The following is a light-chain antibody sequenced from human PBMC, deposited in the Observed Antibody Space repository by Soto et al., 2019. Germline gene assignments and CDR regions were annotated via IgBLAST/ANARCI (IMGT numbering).Light chain of an antibody. CDR3: SSYTRSSTYV. Sequence: QYVLTQPASVSGSPGQSITISCTGTSSDVGGYNYVSWYQQHPGKAPKLMIYEVSNRPSGVSNRFSGSKSGNTASLTISGLQAEDEADYYCSSYTRSSTYVFGTGTKLTVL. V-gene: IGLV2-14*01. CDR1: SSDVGGYNY. J-gene: IGLJ1*01. CDR2: EVS.